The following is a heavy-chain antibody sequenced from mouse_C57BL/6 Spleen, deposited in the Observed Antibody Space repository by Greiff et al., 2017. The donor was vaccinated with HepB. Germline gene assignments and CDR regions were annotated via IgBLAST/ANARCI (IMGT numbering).Heavy chain of an antibody. D-gene: IGHD2-4*01. CDR3: ARGDYGPSYAMDY. J-gene: IGHJ4*01. Sequence: QVQLQQPGAELVRPGSSVKLSCKASGYTFTSYWMHWVKQRPIQGLEWIGNIDPSDSETHYNQKFKDKATLTVDKSSSTAYMQLSSLTSEDSAVYYCARGDYGPSYAMDYWGQGTSVTVSS. V-gene: IGHV1-52*01. CDR2: IDPSDSET. CDR1: GYTFTSYW.